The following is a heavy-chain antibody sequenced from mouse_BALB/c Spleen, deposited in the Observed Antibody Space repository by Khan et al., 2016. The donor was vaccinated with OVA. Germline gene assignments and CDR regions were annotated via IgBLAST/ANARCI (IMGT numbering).Heavy chain of an antibody. CDR1: GDSITTGY. J-gene: IGHJ3*01. Sequence: EVQLVESGPSLVKPSQTLSLTCSVTGDSITTGYWNWIRKFPGNKLEYMGYIIYTGYTYYNPSLNSRISITRHTSNNQYYLQLNSVTDEDTATYYCARSTYRYAFVYWGQGTLVTVSA. D-gene: IGHD2-14*01. V-gene: IGHV3-8*02. CDR2: IIYTGYT. CDR3: ARSTYRYAFVY.